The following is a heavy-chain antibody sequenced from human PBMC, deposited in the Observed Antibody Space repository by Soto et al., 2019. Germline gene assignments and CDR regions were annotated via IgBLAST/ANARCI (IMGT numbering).Heavy chain of an antibody. J-gene: IGHJ4*02. CDR1: GFTFSSYA. CDR2: ISGSGGST. V-gene: IGHV3-23*01. D-gene: IGHD4-4*01. CDR3: AKDNDYSNYEVPYYFDY. Sequence: RLSCAASGFTFSSYAMSWVRQAPGKGLEWVSAISGSGGSTYYADSVKGRFTISRDNSKNTLYLQMNSLRAEDTAVYYCAKDNDYSNYEVPYYFDYWGQGTLVTVSS.